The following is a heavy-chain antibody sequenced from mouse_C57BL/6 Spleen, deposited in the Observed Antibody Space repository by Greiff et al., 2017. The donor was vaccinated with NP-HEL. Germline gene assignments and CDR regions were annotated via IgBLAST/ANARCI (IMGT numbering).Heavy chain of an antibody. J-gene: IGHJ3*01. CDR1: GYTFTDYY. CDR3: ARGRLLEAY. D-gene: IGHD2-3*01. Sequence: EVQLQQSGPVLVKPGASVKMSCKASGYTFTDYYMNWVKQSHGKSLEWIGVINPYNGGTSYNQKFKGKATLTVDKSSSTAYMELNSLTSEDSAVYYCARGRLLEAYWGQGTLVTVSA. V-gene: IGHV1-19*01. CDR2: INPYNGGT.